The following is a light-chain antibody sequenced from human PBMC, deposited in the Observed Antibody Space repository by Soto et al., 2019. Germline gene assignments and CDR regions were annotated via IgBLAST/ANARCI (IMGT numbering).Light chain of an antibody. V-gene: IGLV1-44*01. CDR3: AAWDDSLNGHWV. CDR2: SNG. J-gene: IGLJ3*02. Sequence: QSVLTQPPSVSGAPGQRVTISCSGSSSNIGSNTVNWYQQLPGTAPKLLIYSNGQRPSGVPYRFSGSKSGTSASLAISGLQSEDEADYYCAAWDDSLNGHWVFGGGTKLTVL. CDR1: SSNIGSNT.